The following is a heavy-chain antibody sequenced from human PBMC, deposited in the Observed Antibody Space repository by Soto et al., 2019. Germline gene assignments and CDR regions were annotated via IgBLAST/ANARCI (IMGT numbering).Heavy chain of an antibody. CDR1: GFTFSGSA. Sequence: EVQLVESGGGLVQPGGSLKVSCAASGFTFSGSAMHWVRQASGKGLEWVGRIRSKANSYATAYAVSVKGRFTISRDDLRNTAYLQMNTLKTEDTAVYYCARGIYDFRSGHPKGPEYWGQGTVVTVSS. CDR2: IRSKANSYAT. CDR3: ARGIYDFRSGHPKGPEY. D-gene: IGHD3-3*01. J-gene: IGHJ4*02. V-gene: IGHV3-73*02.